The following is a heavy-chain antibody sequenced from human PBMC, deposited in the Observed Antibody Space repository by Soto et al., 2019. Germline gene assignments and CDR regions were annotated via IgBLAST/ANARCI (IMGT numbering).Heavy chain of an antibody. CDR2: ISFDGKKK. J-gene: IGHJ3*02. V-gene: IGHV3-30*18. Sequence: QVQLVESGGGVVQPGRSLRLSCVGSGFVFSDFGMNWVRQAPGKGLEWVAVISFDGKKKYYAESVKGRFSISRDNSKNTVSLQINSLGAEDTAVYYCAKNRRMIVAVIDAFDNWGQGTMVTVSS. CDR1: GFVFSDFG. D-gene: IGHD3-22*01. CDR3: AKNRRMIVAVIDAFDN.